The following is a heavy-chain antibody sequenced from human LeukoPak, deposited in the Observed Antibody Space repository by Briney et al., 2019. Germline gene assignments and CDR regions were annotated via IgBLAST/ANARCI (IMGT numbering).Heavy chain of an antibody. CDR3: AKDMATVPARPHY. CDR1: GFKFDDYA. CDR2: ITGDGSNT. J-gene: IGHJ4*02. D-gene: IGHD6-6*01. Sequence: PGGSLTLSCAASGFKFDDYAMHWVRQAPGKGLEWVSLITGDGSNTYYADSVKGRFTISRDNSKNSLYLQMNSLRIEDTALYYCAKDMATVPARPHYWGRGTLVTVSS. V-gene: IGHV3-43*02.